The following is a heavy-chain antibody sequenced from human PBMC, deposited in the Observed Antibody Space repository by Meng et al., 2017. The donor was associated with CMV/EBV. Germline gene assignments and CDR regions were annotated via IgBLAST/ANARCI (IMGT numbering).Heavy chain of an antibody. V-gene: IGHV4-59*01. CDR2: IYYSGST. CDR1: GGSISSYY. J-gene: IGHJ6*02. D-gene: IGHD6-19*01. CDR3: AGGSSETPYSSGSYYYYYGMDV. Sequence: SETLSLTCTVSGGSISSYYWSWIRQPPGKGLEWIGYIYYSGSTNYNPSLKSRVTISVDTSKNQFSLKLSSVTAADTAVYYCAGGSSETPYSSGSYYYYYGMDVWGQGTTVTVSS.